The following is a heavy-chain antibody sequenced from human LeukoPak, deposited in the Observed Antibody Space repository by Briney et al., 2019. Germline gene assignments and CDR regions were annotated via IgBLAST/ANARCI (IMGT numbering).Heavy chain of an antibody. CDR3: AKGKVVVISYFDY. CDR2: ISSSSSTI. D-gene: IGHD3-22*01. CDR1: GFTFSSYS. Sequence: RPGGSLRLSCAASGFTFSSYSMNWVRQAPGKGLEWVSYISSSSSTIYYADSVKGRFTISRDNAKNSLYLQMNSLRAEDTAVYYCAKGKVVVISYFDYWGQGTLDTVSS. V-gene: IGHV3-48*01. J-gene: IGHJ4*02.